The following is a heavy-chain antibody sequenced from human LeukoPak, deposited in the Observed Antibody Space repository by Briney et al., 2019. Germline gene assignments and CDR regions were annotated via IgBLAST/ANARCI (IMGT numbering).Heavy chain of an antibody. CDR3: ARARIAVASHFDY. V-gene: IGHV3-33*01. D-gene: IGHD6-19*01. J-gene: IGHJ4*02. CDR1: GFTFSSYG. CDR2: IWYDGSNK. Sequence: GGSLRLSCAASGFTFSSYGMHWVRQAPGKGLEWVAVIWYDGSNKYYADSVKGRFTISRDNSKNTLYLQMNSLRAEDTAVYYCARARIAVASHFDYWGQGTLVTVSS.